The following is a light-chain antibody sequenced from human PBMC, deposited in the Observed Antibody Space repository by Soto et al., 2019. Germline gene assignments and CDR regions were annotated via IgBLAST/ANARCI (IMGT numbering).Light chain of an antibody. CDR3: QQYKNWPPLT. V-gene: IGKV3-15*01. Sequence: ETVMTQSPATLSVSPGERVTLSCRASQSVSSDLAWYQQKPGQAPRLLIYGASTRATDIPARFSGSGSGTEFTLTISSLQSEDFAVYYCQQYKNWPPLTFG. CDR2: GAS. J-gene: IGKJ5*01. CDR1: QSVSSD.